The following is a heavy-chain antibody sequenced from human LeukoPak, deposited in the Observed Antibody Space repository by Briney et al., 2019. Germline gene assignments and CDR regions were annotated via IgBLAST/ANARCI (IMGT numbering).Heavy chain of an antibody. Sequence: GGSLRLSCAASGITFSSYWMHWVRQAPGKGLVWVSRINSDGSSTSYADSVKGRFTISRDNAKNTLYLQMNSLRAEDTAVYYCARVVGYGYCSSTSCPLDAFDIWGQGTMVTVSS. J-gene: IGHJ3*02. CDR3: ARVVGYGYCSSTSCPLDAFDI. CDR1: GITFSSYW. V-gene: IGHV3-74*01. D-gene: IGHD2-2*03. CDR2: INSDGSST.